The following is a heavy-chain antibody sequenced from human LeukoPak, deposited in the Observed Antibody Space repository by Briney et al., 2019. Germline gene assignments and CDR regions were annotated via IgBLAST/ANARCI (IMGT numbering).Heavy chain of an antibody. V-gene: IGHV3-21*01. D-gene: IGHD4-11*01. J-gene: IGHJ6*03. CDR3: ARVGYTNSFGYYYYYMDV. Sequence: PGGSLRLSCAASGFTFSSYSMSWVRQAPGKGLEWVSSISGSGTYIYYADSVQGRFTISRDNAKNSLYLQMNSLRAEHTDVYYCARVGYTNSFGYYYYYMDVWAKGTMVTVSS. CDR2: ISGSGTYI. CDR1: GFTFSSYS.